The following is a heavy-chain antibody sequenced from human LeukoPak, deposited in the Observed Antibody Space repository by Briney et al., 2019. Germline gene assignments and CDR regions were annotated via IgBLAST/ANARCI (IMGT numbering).Heavy chain of an antibody. Sequence: SETLSLTCTVSGGSISSGSYYWSWIRQPAGKGLEWIGRIYTSGSTNYNPSLKSRVTISVDTSKNQFSLKLSSVTAADTAVYYCARDYYGSGSYTPYFDYWGQGTLVTVSS. CDR2: IYTSGST. V-gene: IGHV4-61*02. CDR1: GGSISSGSYY. J-gene: IGHJ4*02. D-gene: IGHD3-10*01. CDR3: ARDYYGSGSYTPYFDY.